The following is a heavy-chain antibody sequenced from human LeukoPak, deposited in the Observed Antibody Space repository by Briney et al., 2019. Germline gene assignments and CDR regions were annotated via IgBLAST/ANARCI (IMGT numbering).Heavy chain of an antibody. V-gene: IGHV3-23*01. CDR2: ISGSGGST. CDR1: GFTFSSYA. CDR3: AKVGHYDFWSGSFDY. D-gene: IGHD3-3*01. J-gene: IGHJ4*02. Sequence: GGSLRLSCAASGFTFSSYAMSWVRQAPGKGLEWVSAISGSGGSTYYADSVKGRFTISRDNSKNTLYLQMNSLRAEDTAVYYCAKVGHYDFWSGSFDYWGQGTLVTVSS.